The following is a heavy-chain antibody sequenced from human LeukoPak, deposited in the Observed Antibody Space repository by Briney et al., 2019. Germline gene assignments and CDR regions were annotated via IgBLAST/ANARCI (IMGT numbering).Heavy chain of an antibody. CDR3: ARTDYGGNSEVYYMDV. D-gene: IGHD4-23*01. J-gene: IGHJ6*03. V-gene: IGHV4-61*02. CDR1: GGSISSGSYY. CDR2: IYTSGST. Sequence: PSETLSLTCTVSGGSISSGSYYWSWIRQPAGKGLEWIGRIYTSGSTNYNPSLKSRVTISVDTSKNQISPKLSSVTAADTAVYYCARTDYGGNSEVYYMDVWGKGTTVTVSS.